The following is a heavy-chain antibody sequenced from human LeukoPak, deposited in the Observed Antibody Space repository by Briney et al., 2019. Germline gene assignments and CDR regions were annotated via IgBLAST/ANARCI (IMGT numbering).Heavy chain of an antibody. CDR2: IYSGGST. CDR1: GFTVRSNY. Sequence: GGSLRLSCVVSGFTVRSNYMSWVRQAPGKGLDWVSVIYSGGSTYYADSVKGRFTISRDDSRNTVFLQMTSLTTEDTAVYYCARDDSSGGYYFDYWGQGTLVTVSS. V-gene: IGHV3-66*02. J-gene: IGHJ4*02. CDR3: ARDDSSGGYYFDY. D-gene: IGHD6-19*01.